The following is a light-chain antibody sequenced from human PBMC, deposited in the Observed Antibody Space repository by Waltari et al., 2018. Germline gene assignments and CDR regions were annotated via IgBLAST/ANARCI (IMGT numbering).Light chain of an antibody. CDR3: QQYGSSPLT. V-gene: IGKV3-20*01. CDR2: GAS. Sequence: EIVLTQSPGTLSLSPGERATLSCRASQSVRHNYIAWYQQKPGKAPRLLIFGASSGATGIPDRFSGSGSGTDFTLTISRLEPGDFAVYYCQQYGSSPLTFGQGTRLDIK. CDR1: QSVRHNY. J-gene: IGKJ5*01.